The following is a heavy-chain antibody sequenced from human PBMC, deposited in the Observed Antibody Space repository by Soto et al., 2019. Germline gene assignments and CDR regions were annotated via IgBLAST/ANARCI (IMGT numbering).Heavy chain of an antibody. CDR1: GFTFTTYA. D-gene: IGHD6-13*01. Sequence: PGGSLRLSCAASGFTFTTYAMNWVRQAPGKGLEWVSAITVGGSSTYYADSVKGRFTISRDNSKNTLYMQMNSLRVEDTAVYYCASDNRVGSIWSFDYWGQGTLV. V-gene: IGHV3-23*01. CDR3: ASDNRVGSIWSFDY. CDR2: ITVGGSST. J-gene: IGHJ4*02.